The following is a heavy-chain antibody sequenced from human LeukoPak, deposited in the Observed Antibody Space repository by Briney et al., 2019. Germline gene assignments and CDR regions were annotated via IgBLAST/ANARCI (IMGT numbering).Heavy chain of an antibody. CDR2: ISGSGGST. Sequence: PGGSLRLSCAASGFTFSSYAMSWVRQAPGKGLEWVSAISGSGGSTYYADSVKGRFTISRDNSKNTLYLQMNSLRAEDTAVYYCAKDRYSYDPGSVYYFDYWGQGTLVTVSS. D-gene: IGHD5-18*01. CDR1: GFTFSSYA. J-gene: IGHJ4*02. V-gene: IGHV3-23*01. CDR3: AKDRYSYDPGSVYYFDY.